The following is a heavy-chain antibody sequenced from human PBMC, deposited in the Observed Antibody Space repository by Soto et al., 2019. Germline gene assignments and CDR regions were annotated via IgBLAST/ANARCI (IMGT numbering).Heavy chain of an antibody. V-gene: IGHV3-49*04. CDR1: GCTVGDYA. D-gene: IGHD4-4*01. Sequence: LRLLCTGSGCTVGDYAMSWVGRAPGTGLEWVGFIRSKAYGGTTEWAASVRGRFTFSRDDSKRIAYLQMNSLKASDTAMYYCAKLGHDYSNSGMDVWGQGTTVTVSS. J-gene: IGHJ6*02. CDR3: AKLGHDYSNSGMDV. CDR2: IRSKAYGGTT.